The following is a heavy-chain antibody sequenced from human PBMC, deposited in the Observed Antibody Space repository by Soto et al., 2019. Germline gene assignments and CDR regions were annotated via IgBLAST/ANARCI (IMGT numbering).Heavy chain of an antibody. J-gene: IGHJ4*02. CDR1: GFTFSDAW. V-gene: IGHV3-15*01. CDR2: IKSKTDGGTT. D-gene: IGHD3-22*01. CDR3: TTEGLYSDTSGSFDC. Sequence: GGSLRLSCAASGFTFSDAWMSWARQAPGKGLEWVGRIKSKTDGGTTDYSAPVKGRFPISRDDSQNTLFLQMDSLKTQDTAVYYCTTEGLYSDTSGSFDCWGQGTLVTVSS.